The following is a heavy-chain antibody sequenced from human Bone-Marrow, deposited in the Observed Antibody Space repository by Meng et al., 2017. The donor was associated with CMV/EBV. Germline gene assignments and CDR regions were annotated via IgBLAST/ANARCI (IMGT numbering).Heavy chain of an antibody. CDR3: ARLRILGWLSSYHYYYGMDV. CDR2: IYYSGST. Sequence: SETLSLTCTVSGGSISSSSYYWGWIRQPPGKGLEWIGSIYYSGSTYYNPSLKSRVTISVDTSQNQFSLELSSVTAADTAVYYCARLRILGWLSSYHYYYGMDVWGQGTTVTVSS. V-gene: IGHV4-39*01. J-gene: IGHJ6*02. D-gene: IGHD3-3*01. CDR1: GGSISSSSYY.